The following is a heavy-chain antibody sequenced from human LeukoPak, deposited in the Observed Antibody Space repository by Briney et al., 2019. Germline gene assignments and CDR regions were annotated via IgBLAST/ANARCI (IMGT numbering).Heavy chain of an antibody. CDR2: ISGSGGNT. CDR3: AKDRRIAVAGAVDYFDY. V-gene: IGHV3-23*01. CDR1: GFTFNNYA. J-gene: IGHJ4*02. D-gene: IGHD6-19*01. Sequence: GGSLRLSCAASGFTFNNYAMSWVRQAPGKGLEWVSSISGSGGNTYYADSVKGRFTISRDNTKNTLYLQMNSLRSADTAVYYSAKDRRIAVAGAVDYFDYSGQGTLVAASS.